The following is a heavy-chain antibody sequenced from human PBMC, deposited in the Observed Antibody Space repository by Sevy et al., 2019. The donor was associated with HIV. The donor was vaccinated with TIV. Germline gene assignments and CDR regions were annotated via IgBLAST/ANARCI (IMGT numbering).Heavy chain of an antibody. Sequence: TLSLTCTVSGGSISSGSYYWSWIRQPAGKGLEWIGRIYTSGSTNYNPSLKSRVTISVDTSKNQFSLKLSSVTAADTAVYYCAREAEMATNFDYWGQGTLVTVSS. J-gene: IGHJ4*02. V-gene: IGHV4-61*02. D-gene: IGHD5-12*01. CDR2: IYTSGST. CDR3: AREAEMATNFDY. CDR1: GGSISSGSYY.